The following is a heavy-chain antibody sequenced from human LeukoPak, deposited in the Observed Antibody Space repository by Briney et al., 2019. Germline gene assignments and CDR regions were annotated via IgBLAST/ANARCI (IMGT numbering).Heavy chain of an antibody. D-gene: IGHD3-22*01. CDR2: ITGSGDTT. V-gene: IGHV3-23*01. CDR3: ARAYGSSGYFQLPIDY. CDR1: VFTFSSYA. Sequence: GGSLRLSCAASVFTFSSYAMSWVRQAPGKGLEWLSGITGSGDTTHHADSVKGRFTTSRDNSKNTLFLQMNSLRVEDTALYYCARAYGSSGYFQLPIDYWGRGTLVTVSS. J-gene: IGHJ4*02.